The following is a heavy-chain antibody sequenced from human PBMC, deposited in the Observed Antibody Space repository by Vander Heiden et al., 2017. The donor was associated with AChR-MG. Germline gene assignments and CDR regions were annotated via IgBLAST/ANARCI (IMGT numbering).Heavy chain of an antibody. V-gene: IGHV1-69*06. CDR1: GATFSSYA. D-gene: IGHD2-15*01. CDR2: SSPIFGTA. J-gene: IGHJ4*02. Sequence: QVQLVQSGAEVKKPGSSVKASCKASGATFSSYAIRWGRQARGQGLGWMGGSSPIFGTANDARKCQGRVTITADKSTGTAYMELSSLRCEDTAVYDCGRGGVKVVGGAFDYWGEGTLVTVSS. CDR3: GRGGVKVVGGAFDY.